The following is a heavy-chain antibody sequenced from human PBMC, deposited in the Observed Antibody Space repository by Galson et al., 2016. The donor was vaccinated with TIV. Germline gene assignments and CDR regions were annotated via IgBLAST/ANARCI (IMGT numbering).Heavy chain of an antibody. D-gene: IGHD2-21*01. V-gene: IGHV3-30*03. CDR3: ARVFESYAFDI. J-gene: IGHJ3*02. CDR2: ISYDGSEK. Sequence: SLRLSCAASGFTFGSYGMHWVRQAPGKGLEWVAIISYDGSEKDYGDSVKGRFTISRDRSKNALYLQMKSLRVEDTAVYYCARVFESYAFDIWGQGTMVTVSS. CDR1: GFTFGSYG.